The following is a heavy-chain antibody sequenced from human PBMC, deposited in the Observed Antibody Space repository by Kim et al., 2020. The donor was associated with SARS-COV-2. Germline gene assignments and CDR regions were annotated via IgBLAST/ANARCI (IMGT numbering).Heavy chain of an antibody. Sequence: NCNPSLKSRVTISVDTSKNQFSLKLSSVTAADTAVYYCASLGLITFGGAPWGQWTMVTVSS. J-gene: IGHJ3*01. CDR3: ASLGLITFGGAP. D-gene: IGHD3-16*01. V-gene: IGHV4-34*01.